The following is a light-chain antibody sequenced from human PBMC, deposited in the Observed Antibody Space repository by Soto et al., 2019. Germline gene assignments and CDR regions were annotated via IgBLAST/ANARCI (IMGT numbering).Light chain of an antibody. J-gene: IGKJ2*01. CDR2: ASS. Sequence: DIQLTQSPSFVSASVGDRVTITCRASQGISSYLAWYQQKPGKAPKLLIYASSTLQRGVPSRFSGSGSGTEFTLTISSLQPEDFATYDCQQLSTYLYTCGQGTKLEIK. CDR1: QGISSY. CDR3: QQLSTYLYT. V-gene: IGKV1-9*01.